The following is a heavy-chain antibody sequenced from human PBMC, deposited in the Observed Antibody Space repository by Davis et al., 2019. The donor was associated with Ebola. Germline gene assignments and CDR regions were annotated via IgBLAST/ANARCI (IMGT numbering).Heavy chain of an antibody. CDR3: ARRHGYSSRSPFDY. CDR2: ISSSSSTI. CDR1: GFTFSSYE. D-gene: IGHD6-13*01. V-gene: IGHV3-48*03. Sequence: PGGSLRLSCAASGFTFSSYEMNWVRQAPGKGLEWVSYISSSSSTIYYADSVKGRFTISRDNAKNSLYLQMNSLRAEDTAVYYCARRHGYSSRSPFDYWGQGTLVTVSS. J-gene: IGHJ4*02.